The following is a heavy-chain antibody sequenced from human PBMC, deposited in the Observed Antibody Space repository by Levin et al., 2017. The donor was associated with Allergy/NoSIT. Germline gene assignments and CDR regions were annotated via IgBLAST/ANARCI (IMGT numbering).Heavy chain of an antibody. CDR1: GFTFSSYS. CDR3: ARGEGRHDYGVHY. CDR2: ISSGSGSI. V-gene: IGHV3-48*01. D-gene: IGHD4-17*01. J-gene: IGHJ4*02. Sequence: GESLKISCAASGFTFSSYSMNWVRQAPGKGLEWVSHISSGSGSIYYADSVKGRFSISRDNAQNSLYLQMNSLRAEDTAVYYCARGEGRHDYGVHYWGQGTLVTVSS.